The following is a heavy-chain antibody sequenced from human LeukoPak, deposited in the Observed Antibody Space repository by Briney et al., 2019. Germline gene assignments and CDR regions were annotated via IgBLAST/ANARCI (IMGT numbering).Heavy chain of an antibody. D-gene: IGHD1-1*01. CDR1: GGSISIYY. V-gene: IGHV4-59*01. J-gene: IGHJ5*02. Sequence: PSETLSLTCTVSGGSISIYYWNWIRQPPGKGLEWIGNIQYSGSTNYNPSLKSRVTILLDTSKNQFSLKLNSVTAADTAVYYCARDWELGHWGQGILVTVS. CDR2: IQYSGST. CDR3: ARDWELGH.